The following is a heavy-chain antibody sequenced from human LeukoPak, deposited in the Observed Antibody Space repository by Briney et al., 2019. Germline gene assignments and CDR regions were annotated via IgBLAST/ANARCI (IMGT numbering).Heavy chain of an antibody. Sequence: PGGSLRLSCAASGFIFSDYYMSWIRQAPGKGLEWISYISSFSDYTNYADSVKARFTISRDNAKNSLYLQMNSLRAEDTAVYYCARRPIARDGPSYYYFDLWGRGTLVTVSS. CDR2: ISSFSDYT. J-gene: IGHJ2*01. CDR1: GFIFSDYY. CDR3: ARRPIARDGPSYYYFDL. V-gene: IGHV3-11*03. D-gene: IGHD5-24*01.